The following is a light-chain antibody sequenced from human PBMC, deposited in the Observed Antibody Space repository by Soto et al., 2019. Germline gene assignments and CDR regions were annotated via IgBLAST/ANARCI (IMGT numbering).Light chain of an antibody. CDR2: YVS. J-gene: IGLJ2*01. CDR1: SSDIGDYNY. CDR3: CSYAGSYVV. V-gene: IGLV2-11*01. Sequence: QSALTQPRSVSGSPGQSVTISCTGTSSDIGDYNYVSWYQQHPGKAPKLMIYYVSKRPSGVPDRFSGSKSGNTASLTISGLQAEDEADYYCCSYAGSYVVFGGGTKLTVL.